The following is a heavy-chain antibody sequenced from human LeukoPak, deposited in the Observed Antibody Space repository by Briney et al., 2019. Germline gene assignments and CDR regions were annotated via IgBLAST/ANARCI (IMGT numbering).Heavy chain of an antibody. CDR2: INYSGTT. CDR3: ARQISDHYYYNIDV. CDR1: GGSISSSDYY. D-gene: IGHD3-10*01. V-gene: IGHV4-39*01. Sequence: PSETLSLACTVSGGSISSSDYYWGGIRQTPGKGLEWFGTINYSGTTYYTPSLESRATISGDTSKNQLSLTLRSVSAEDTAVYYCARQISDHYYYNIDVWGKGTTVTVSS. J-gene: IGHJ6*03.